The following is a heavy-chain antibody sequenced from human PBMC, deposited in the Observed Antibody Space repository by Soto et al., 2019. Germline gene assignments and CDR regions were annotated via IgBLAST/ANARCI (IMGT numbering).Heavy chain of an antibody. J-gene: IGHJ4*02. Sequence: EVQLVESGGGLVQAGGSLRLSCAASGFAFSNLWMSWVRQSPARGLEWVANINQDGTVKVYLDSLKGRFTVSRDNAKNLLYLQMNSLGAEDTALYYCALDYGDWGRGTLVTVSS. CDR2: INQDGTVK. CDR3: ALDYGD. CDR1: GFAFSNLW. V-gene: IGHV3-7*01. D-gene: IGHD3-16*01.